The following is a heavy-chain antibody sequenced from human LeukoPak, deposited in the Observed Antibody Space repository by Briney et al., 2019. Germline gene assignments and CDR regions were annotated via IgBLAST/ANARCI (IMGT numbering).Heavy chain of an antibody. Sequence: GGSLRLSCAASGFTFSSYAMSWARQAPGKRLEWVSTISGSGVNTYFADSVKGRFTISRDNSKNTLYLQMNTLRAEDTAVYYCAKTPGYGDYSMDVWGKGTRVTVTS. J-gene: IGHJ6*03. CDR1: GFTFSSYA. D-gene: IGHD4-17*01. CDR3: AKTPGYGDYSMDV. V-gene: IGHV3-23*01. CDR2: ISGSGVNT.